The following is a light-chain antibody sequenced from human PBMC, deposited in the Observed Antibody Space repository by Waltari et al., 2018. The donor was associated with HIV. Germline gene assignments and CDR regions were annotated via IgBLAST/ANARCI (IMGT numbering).Light chain of an antibody. Sequence: QSALTQPRSVSGSPGPSVTISCTGTSREVGGYHYCPWYQQHPGKAPKLMIYDVTQRPSGVPDRFSGSKSGNTASLTISGLQAEDEADYYCCSYAGSYTYVFGTGTKVTVL. CDR2: DVT. V-gene: IGLV2-11*01. CDR1: SREVGGYHY. CDR3: CSYAGSYTYV. J-gene: IGLJ1*01.